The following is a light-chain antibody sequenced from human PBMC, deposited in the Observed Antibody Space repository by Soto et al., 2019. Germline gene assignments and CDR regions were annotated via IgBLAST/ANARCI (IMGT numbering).Light chain of an antibody. CDR2: EVS. V-gene: IGLV2-23*02. CDR3: CSYGGSRAV. CDR1: SSDVGSHNL. Sequence: QSALTQPASVSGSPGQSITISCTGTSSDVGSHNLVSWYQQHPGQAPKIMLYEVSKRPLGVSARFSASKSGNTASLTISGLPAEDEADYYCCSYGGSRAVFGGGTQLTVL. J-gene: IGLJ7*01.